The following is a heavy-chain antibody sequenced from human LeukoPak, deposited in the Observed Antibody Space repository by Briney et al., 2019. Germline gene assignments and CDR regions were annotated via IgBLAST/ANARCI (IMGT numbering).Heavy chain of an antibody. D-gene: IGHD2-15*01. CDR2: IIPILGIA. J-gene: IGHJ4*02. Sequence: ASVKVSCKASGYTFTSYGISWVRQAPGQGLEWMGRIIPILGIADYAQKFQGRVTITADKSTSTAYMELSSLRSEDTAVYYCATLAVAARDRTIYYFDYWGQGTLVTVSS. CDR3: ATLAVAARDRTIYYFDY. V-gene: IGHV1-69*04. CDR1: GYTFTSYG.